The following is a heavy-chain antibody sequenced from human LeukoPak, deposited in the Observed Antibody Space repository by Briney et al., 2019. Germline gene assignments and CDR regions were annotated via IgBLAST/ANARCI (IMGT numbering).Heavy chain of an antibody. CDR1: GYTFTSYG. CDR2: ISAYNGNT. D-gene: IGHD4-23*01. Sequence: GASVKVSCKASGYTFTSYGISWVRQAPGQGLEWMGWISAYNGNTNYAQKLQGRVTMTTGTSTSTAYMELRSLRSDDTAVYYCARGTRGVNSPYFDYWGQGTLVTVSS. CDR3: ARGTRGVNSPYFDY. V-gene: IGHV1-18*01. J-gene: IGHJ4*02.